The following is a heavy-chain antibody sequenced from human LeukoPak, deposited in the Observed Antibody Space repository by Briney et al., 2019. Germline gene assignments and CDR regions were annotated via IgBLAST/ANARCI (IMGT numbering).Heavy chain of an antibody. D-gene: IGHD6-6*01. Sequence: PGGSLRLSCAASGFTFSSYAMSWVRQAPVKGLEWVSAISGSGGSTYYADSVKGRFTISRDNSKNTLYLQMNSLRAEDTAVYYCVKVASSARLFDYWGQGTLVTVSS. CDR3: VKVASSARLFDY. J-gene: IGHJ4*02. V-gene: IGHV3-23*01. CDR2: ISGSGGST. CDR1: GFTFSSYA.